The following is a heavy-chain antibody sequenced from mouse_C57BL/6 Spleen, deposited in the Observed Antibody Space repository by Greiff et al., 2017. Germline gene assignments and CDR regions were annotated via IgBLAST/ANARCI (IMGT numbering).Heavy chain of an antibody. V-gene: IGHV2-2*01. CDR2: IWSGGST. CDR1: GFSLTSYG. CDR3: ARRGYGSSFYFDY. D-gene: IGHD1-1*01. Sequence: VKLVESGPGLVQPSQSLSITCTVSGFSLTSYGVHWVRQSPGKGLEWLGVIWSGGSTDYNAAFISRLSISKDNSKRQVFFKMNSLQADDTAIYYCARRGYGSSFYFDYWGQGTTLTVSS. J-gene: IGHJ2*01.